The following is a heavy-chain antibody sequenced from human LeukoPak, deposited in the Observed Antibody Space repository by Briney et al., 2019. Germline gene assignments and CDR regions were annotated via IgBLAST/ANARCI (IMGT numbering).Heavy chain of an antibody. CDR1: GFTFDDYA. CDR3: AKVGRGGYSSSWYGSNHDAFDI. D-gene: IGHD6-13*01. V-gene: IGHV3-9*01. J-gene: IGHJ3*02. Sequence: PGGSLRLSCAASGFTFDDYAMHWVRQAPGKGLEWVSGISWNSGSIGYADSVKGRFTISRDNAKNSLYLQMNSLRAEDTALYYCAKVGRGGYSSSWYGSNHDAFDIWGQGTMVTVSS. CDR2: ISWNSGSI.